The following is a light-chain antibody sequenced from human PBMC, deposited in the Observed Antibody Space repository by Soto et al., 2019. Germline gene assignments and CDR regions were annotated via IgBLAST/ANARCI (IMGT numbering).Light chain of an antibody. CDR3: SSYTNINTRACV. J-gene: IGLJ1*01. CDR2: EVS. Sequence: QSALTQPASVSGSPGQSITISCTGTSSDVGGYNYVSWYQQYPGKAPKLMIYEVSNRPSGVSNRFSGSKSGNTASLTISGLQAEDEADYYCSSYTNINTRACVFGTGTKLTVL. V-gene: IGLV2-14*01. CDR1: SSDVGGYNY.